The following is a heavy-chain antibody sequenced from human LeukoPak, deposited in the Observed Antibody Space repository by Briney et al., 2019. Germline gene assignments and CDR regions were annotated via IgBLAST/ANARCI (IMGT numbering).Heavy chain of an antibody. CDR3: ASPQSYNWKFGWDYYYYGMDV. J-gene: IGHJ6*02. V-gene: IGHV1-3*01. D-gene: IGHD1-20*01. Sequence: ASVKVSCKASGYTFTSYAIHWVRQAPGQRLEWMGWINAANGNTKYSQKFQGRVTITRDTSASTGFMELSSLRSEDTAVYYCASPQSYNWKFGWDYYYYGMDVWGQGTTVTVSS. CDR1: GYTFTSYA. CDR2: INAANGNT.